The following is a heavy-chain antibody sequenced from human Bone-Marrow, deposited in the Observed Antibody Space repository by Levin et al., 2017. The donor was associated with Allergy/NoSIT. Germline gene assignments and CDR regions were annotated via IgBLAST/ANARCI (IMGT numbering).Heavy chain of an antibody. CDR1: GYSFSRYD. Sequence: VASVKVSCKATGYSFSRYDINWVRQATGQGPEWMGWLNPNSGNTVLAQKFQGRVTLTRNTSISTAYLELSSLRDDDTALYYCARGLLLYPHAFDIWGQGNVVTVSS. CDR3: ARGLLLYPHAFDI. V-gene: IGHV1-8*01. J-gene: IGHJ3*02. CDR2: LNPNSGNT. D-gene: IGHD2-2*02.